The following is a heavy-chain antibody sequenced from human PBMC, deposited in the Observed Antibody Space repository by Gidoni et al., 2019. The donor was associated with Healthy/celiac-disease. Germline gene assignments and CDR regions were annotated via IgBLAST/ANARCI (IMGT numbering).Heavy chain of an antibody. Sequence: QVQLQESGPGLVKPSETLSLTCTVSGGSISSYYWSWIRQPPGKGLEWIGYIYYSGSTNYNPSLKSRVTISVDTSKNQFSLKLSSVTAADTAVYYCARDVDCSGGSCYWFDPWGQGTLVTVSS. J-gene: IGHJ5*02. CDR3: ARDVDCSGGSCYWFDP. CDR2: IYYSGST. V-gene: IGHV4-59*01. D-gene: IGHD2-15*01. CDR1: GGSISSYY.